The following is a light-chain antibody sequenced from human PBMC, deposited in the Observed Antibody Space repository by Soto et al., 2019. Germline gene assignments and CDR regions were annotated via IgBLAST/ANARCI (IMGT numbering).Light chain of an antibody. CDR1: QGISYF. V-gene: IGKV1-9*01. J-gene: IGKJ4*01. CDR2: SAS. Sequence: DIQLTQSPAFLSASVGDKVTITCRASQGISYFLAWYQQKPGKAPNLLIYSASTLQSGVPSRFSGSGSGTEFTLTISSLQPEDFATYFCQQINSYPVTFGGGTKVEIK. CDR3: QQINSYPVT.